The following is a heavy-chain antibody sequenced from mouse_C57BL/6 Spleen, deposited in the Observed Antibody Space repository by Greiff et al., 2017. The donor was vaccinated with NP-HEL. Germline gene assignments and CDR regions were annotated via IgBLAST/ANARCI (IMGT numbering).Heavy chain of an antibody. CDR2: IDHETGGT. CDR1: GYTFTDYE. J-gene: IGHJ2*01. Sequence: QVQLQQSGAELVRPGDSVTLSCKASGYTFTDYEMHWVKQTPVHGLEWIGAIDHETGGTAYNQKFKGKAILTADKSSRTAYMEILSLTSEASAVYYCTGDYYGSQYYFDYWGQGTTLTVSS. D-gene: IGHD1-1*01. CDR3: TGDYYGSQYYFDY. V-gene: IGHV1-15*01.